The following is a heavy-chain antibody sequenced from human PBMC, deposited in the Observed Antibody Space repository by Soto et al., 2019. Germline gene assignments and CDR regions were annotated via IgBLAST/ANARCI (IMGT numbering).Heavy chain of an antibody. CDR2: ICYSGRT. D-gene: IGHD3-3*01. CDR1: GGSISSGDSC. J-gene: IGHJ4*02. CDR3: ARDARGIFAHFDY. Sequence: SETLSLTCTVSGGSISSGDSCWTWIRQPPGKGLEWIGNICYSGRTYYNPSLKSRVSISEDTSKNHFSLRLSSVTAADTAVYYCARDARGIFAHFDYWGQGTLVTVSS. V-gene: IGHV4-30-4*08.